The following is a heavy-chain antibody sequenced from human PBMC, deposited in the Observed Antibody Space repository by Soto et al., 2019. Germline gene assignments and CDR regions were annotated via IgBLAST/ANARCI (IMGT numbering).Heavy chain of an antibody. Sequence: PSETLSLSCTVSGGSISSDYWTWIRQPPGERLEWIGYIYYNGNTNYNSSLKSRVTISIDTSKNQFSLKLNSVTAADTAVYFCARLPSPSGFPFAFRGRRPLDPLSS. J-gene: IGHJ4*02. CDR2: IYYNGNT. V-gene: IGHV4-59*01. D-gene: IGHD3-9*01. CDR1: GGSISSDY. CDR3: ARLPSPSGFPFAF.